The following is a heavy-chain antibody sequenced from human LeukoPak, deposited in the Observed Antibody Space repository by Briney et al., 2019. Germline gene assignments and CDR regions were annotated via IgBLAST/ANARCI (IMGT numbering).Heavy chain of an antibody. Sequence: GGSLRLSCAASGFTFSSYEMNWVRQAPGKGLEWVSYISSSGSTIYYADSVKGRFTISRDNAKNSLYLQMNSLRAEGTAVYYCARVMTTADYWGQGTLVTVSS. J-gene: IGHJ4*02. V-gene: IGHV3-48*03. CDR3: ARVMTTADY. CDR2: ISSSGSTI. D-gene: IGHD4-17*01. CDR1: GFTFSSYE.